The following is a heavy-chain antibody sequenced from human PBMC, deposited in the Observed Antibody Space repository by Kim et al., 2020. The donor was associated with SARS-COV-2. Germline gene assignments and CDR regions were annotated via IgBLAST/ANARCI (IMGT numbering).Heavy chain of an antibody. D-gene: IGHD2-8*02. Sequence: SETLSLTCSVSGGSITSYYWTWIRQPPGKRLELIGYVYNSGTTNYNPSLGGRVTLSVDTSMNQCSLRLTSVTAADTAVYYCATQATGHTNPLDFWCEGTLVNVSS. V-gene: IGHV4-59*08. J-gene: IGHJ4*02. CDR1: GGSITSYY. CDR3: ATQATGHTNPLDF. CDR2: VYNSGTT.